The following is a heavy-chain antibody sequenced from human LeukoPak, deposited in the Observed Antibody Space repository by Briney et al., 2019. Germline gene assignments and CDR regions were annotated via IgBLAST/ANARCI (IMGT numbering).Heavy chain of an antibody. CDR1: GYRFTSYW. J-gene: IGHJ3*02. CDR2: IDPSDSYT. CDR3: ARQPNPLYSSGWYGGNDAFDI. Sequence: GESLKISCKGSGYRFTSYWISWVRQMPGKGLEWMGRIDPSDSYTNYSPSFQGHVTISADKSISTAYLQWSSLKASDTAMYYCARQPNPLYSSGWYGGNDAFDIWGQGTMVTVSS. V-gene: IGHV5-10-1*01. D-gene: IGHD6-19*01.